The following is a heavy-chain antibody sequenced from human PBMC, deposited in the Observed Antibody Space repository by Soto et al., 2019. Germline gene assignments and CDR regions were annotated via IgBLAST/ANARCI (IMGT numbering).Heavy chain of an antibody. CDR1: GGSISNHY. J-gene: IGHJ4*02. V-gene: IGHV4-59*11. CDR2: IYYNGNT. D-gene: IGHD7-27*01. CDR3: TRANWYSEY. Sequence: QVQLQESGPGLVKPSETLSLTCSVSGGSISNHYWSWIRQPPGKGLEWIGHIYYNGNTNYNPSIKSRVTMSVDTSRNQISLKLTTVTAADTAVYYCTRANWYSEYWGQGTLVTVSS.